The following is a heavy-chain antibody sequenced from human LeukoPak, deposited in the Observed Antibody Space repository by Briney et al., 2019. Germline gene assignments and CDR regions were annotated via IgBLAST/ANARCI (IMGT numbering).Heavy chain of an antibody. J-gene: IGHJ4*02. CDR3: AKDRRSYSYFPDY. CDR2: ISGSGGST. V-gene: IGHV3-23*01. CDR1: GFTFSSYA. D-gene: IGHD1-26*01. Sequence: GGSLRLSCAASGFTFSSYAMSWVRQALGKGLEWVSAISGSGGSTYYADSVKGRFTISRDNSKNTLYLQMNSLRAEDTAVYYCAKDRRSYSYFPDYWGQGTLVTVSS.